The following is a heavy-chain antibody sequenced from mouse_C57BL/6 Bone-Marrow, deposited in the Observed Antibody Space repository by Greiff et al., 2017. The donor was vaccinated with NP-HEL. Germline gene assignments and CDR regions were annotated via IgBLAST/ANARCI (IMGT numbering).Heavy chain of an antibody. CDR2: ISNLAYSI. CDR1: GFTFSDYG. CDR3: ARWGWLLEDAMDY. Sequence: EVKLVESGGGLVQPGGSLKLSCAASGFTFSDYGMAWVRQAPRKGPEWVSFISNLAYSIYYADTVTGRFNSSRENAKNTLYREMSSLRSEDTAIYYCARWGWLLEDAMDYWGQGTSVTVSS. J-gene: IGHJ4*01. D-gene: IGHD2-3*01. V-gene: IGHV5-15*01.